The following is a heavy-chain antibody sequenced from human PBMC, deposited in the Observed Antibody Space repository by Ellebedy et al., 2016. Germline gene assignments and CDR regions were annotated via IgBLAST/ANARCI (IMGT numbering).Heavy chain of an antibody. J-gene: IGHJ4*02. D-gene: IGHD1-26*01. CDR3: YYVHYSGY. V-gene: IGHV3-23*01. CDR2: ISGDGENT. CDR1: GFTFRNFF. Sequence: GGSLRLSXVASGFTFRNFFMSWVRQAPGRGLEWISTISGDGENTFSADSVKGRFTISRDNSRNTLYLQMDSLRAADTAVYYCYYVHYSGYWGQGTLVTVSS.